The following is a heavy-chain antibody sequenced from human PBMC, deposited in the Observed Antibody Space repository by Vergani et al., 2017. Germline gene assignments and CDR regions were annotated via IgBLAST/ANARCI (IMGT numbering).Heavy chain of an antibody. CDR3: AREVYYYDSSGYYTLFDY. Sequence: QVQLVESGGGLVKPGGSLRLSCAASGFTFSDYYMSWIRQAPGKGLEWVSYISSSGSTIYYADSVKGRFTISRDNAKNSLYLQMTSLRAEDTAVYYCAREVYYYDSSGYYTLFDYWGQGTLVTVSA. CDR2: ISSSGSTI. J-gene: IGHJ4*02. V-gene: IGHV3-11*01. CDR1: GFTFSDYY. D-gene: IGHD3-22*01.